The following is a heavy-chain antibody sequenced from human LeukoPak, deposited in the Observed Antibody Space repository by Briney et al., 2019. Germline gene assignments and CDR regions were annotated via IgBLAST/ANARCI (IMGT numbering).Heavy chain of an antibody. Sequence: GGSLRLSCTASGFTIGDYAMSWVRQAPGKGLEWVGFIRSKAYGGTTEYAASVKGRFIISRDDSKSIAYLQMNSLKTEDTAVYYCTRDTGYRSTHWGQGTLVTVSS. CDR1: GFTIGDYA. V-gene: IGHV3-49*04. J-gene: IGHJ4*02. D-gene: IGHD6-19*01. CDR3: TRDTGYRSTH. CDR2: IRSKAYGGTT.